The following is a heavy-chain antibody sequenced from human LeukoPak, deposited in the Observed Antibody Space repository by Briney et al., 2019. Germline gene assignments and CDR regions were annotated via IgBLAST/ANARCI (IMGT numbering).Heavy chain of an antibody. V-gene: IGHV4-34*01. D-gene: IGHD2-15*01. CDR2: INHSGST. CDR3: ARNVYCSAGSCLDY. Sequence: SETLSLTCAVYGGSFSGYYWSWIRQPPGKGLEWIGEINHSGSTNYNPSLKSRVTMSVDTSKNQFSLKLSSVTTADTAVYYCARNVYCSAGSCLDYWGQGTLVTVSS. CDR1: GGSFSGYY. J-gene: IGHJ4*02.